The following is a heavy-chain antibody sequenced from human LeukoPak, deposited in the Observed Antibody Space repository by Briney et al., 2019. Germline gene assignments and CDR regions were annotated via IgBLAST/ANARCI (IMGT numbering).Heavy chain of an antibody. D-gene: IGHD3-22*01. CDR1: GGSISSYY. CDR2: IYTSGST. CDR3: ARMLYYYDSSSYQVPPHLDY. V-gene: IGHV4-4*07. J-gene: IGHJ4*02. Sequence: SETLSLTCTVSGGSISSYYWSWIRQPAGKGLEWIGRIYTSGSTNYNPSLKSRVTMSVDTSENQSSLKLSSVTAADTAVYYCARMLYYYDSSSYQVPPHLDYWGQGTLVTVSS.